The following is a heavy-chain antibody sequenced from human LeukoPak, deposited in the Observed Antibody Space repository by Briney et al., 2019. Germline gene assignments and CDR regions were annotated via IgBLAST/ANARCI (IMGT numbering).Heavy chain of an antibody. CDR3: GRCYGSGTYVAFDI. V-gene: IGHV4-59*01. D-gene: IGHD3-10*01. CDR2: IYYSGST. J-gene: IGHJ3*02. Sequence: SETLSLTCTVSGGSISSYYWSWIRQSPGKGLEWIGYIYYSGSTKHNPSLKSRVTMSLDTSKNQFSLKLRSVTAADTAVYYCGRCYGSGTYVAFDIWGQGTMVTVSS. CDR1: GGSISSYY.